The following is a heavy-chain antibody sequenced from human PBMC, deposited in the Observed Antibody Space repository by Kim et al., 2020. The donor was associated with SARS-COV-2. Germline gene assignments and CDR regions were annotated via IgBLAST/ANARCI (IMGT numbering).Heavy chain of an antibody. CDR3: ARDAVWGDFYGMEF. Sequence: YGDAVKGRITISRDYSKNMLYLQKNSLRPEDTALYYCARDAVWGDFYGMEFWGQGTTVIVSS. J-gene: IGHJ6*02. D-gene: IGHD3-16*01. V-gene: IGHV3-30*03.